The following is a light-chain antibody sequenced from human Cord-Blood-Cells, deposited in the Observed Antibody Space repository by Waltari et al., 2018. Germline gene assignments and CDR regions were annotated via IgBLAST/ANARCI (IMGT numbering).Light chain of an antibody. CDR3: QSADSSGTYWV. CDR2: KES. V-gene: IGLV3-25*03. J-gene: IGLJ3*02. CDR1: ALPKQH. Sequence: SYELTQPPSVSVSPGPTARITCSGDALPKQHAYWYQQKQGQDPVLVIDKESERPPGIPERFSGSSSGTTVTLTISGVQAEDEADYYWQSADSSGTYWVFGGGTKLTVL.